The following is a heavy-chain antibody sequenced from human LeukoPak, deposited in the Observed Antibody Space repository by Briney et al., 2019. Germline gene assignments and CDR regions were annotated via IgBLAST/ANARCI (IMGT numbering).Heavy chain of an antibody. CDR1: GFTFSSYS. V-gene: IGHV3-21*01. CDR3: ARDPSFDY. CDR2: ISSSNSYI. J-gene: IGHJ4*02. Sequence: GGSLRLSCAASGFTFSSYSMNWVRQAPGKGLEWVSSISSSNSYIYYADSVKGRFTISRDNAKNSLYLQMNSLRAEDTAVYYCARDPSFDYWGQGTLVTVSS.